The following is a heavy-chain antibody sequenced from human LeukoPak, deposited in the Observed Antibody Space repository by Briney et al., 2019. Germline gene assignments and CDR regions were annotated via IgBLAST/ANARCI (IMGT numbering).Heavy chain of an antibody. V-gene: IGHV4-59*01. CDR2: IYYSGST. CDR3: ARGLSSSSSPPFDP. J-gene: IGHJ5*02. Sequence: PSETLSLTCTVSGGSISSYYWSWIRQPPGKGLEWIGYIYYSGSTNYNPSLKSRVTISVDTSKNQSSLKLSSVTAADTAVYYCARGLSSSSSPPFDPWGQGTLVTVSS. D-gene: IGHD6-6*01. CDR1: GGSISSYY.